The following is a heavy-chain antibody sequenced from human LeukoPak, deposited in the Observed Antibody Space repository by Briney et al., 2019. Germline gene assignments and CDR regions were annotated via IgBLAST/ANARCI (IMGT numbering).Heavy chain of an antibody. CDR3: ARVSASGGFDDH. CDR1: GYTFTRYY. D-gene: IGHD3-10*01. Sequence: ASVKVSCKASGYTFTRYYMHWVRQAPGQGLEWMGIINPNGGSTNYAQKFQGRVTMTRDTSTSTVYMELSSLRPEDTAVYYCARVSASGGFDDHWGQGSLVTVSS. V-gene: IGHV1-46*01. J-gene: IGHJ5*02. CDR2: INPNGGST.